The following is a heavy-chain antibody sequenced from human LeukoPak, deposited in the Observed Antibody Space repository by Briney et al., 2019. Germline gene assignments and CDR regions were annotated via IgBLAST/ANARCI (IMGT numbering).Heavy chain of an antibody. CDR1: GFTFSDYY. J-gene: IGHJ3*02. D-gene: IGHD3-10*01. CDR2: FSSGGTLI. Sequence: GGSLRLSCAGSGFTFSDYYMSWIRQAPGKGLEWVSYFSSGGTLIYYADSVKGRFTISRDNAKNSLYLQMNSLRAEDTAVYYCARHNYYGSGSDAFDIWGQGTMVTVSS. V-gene: IGHV3-11*04. CDR3: ARHNYYGSGSDAFDI.